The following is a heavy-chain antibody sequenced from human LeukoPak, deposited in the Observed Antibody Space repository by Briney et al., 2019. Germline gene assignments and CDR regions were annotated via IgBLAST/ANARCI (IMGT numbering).Heavy chain of an antibody. CDR3: ARGVAAAGTALGY. CDR1: GFTFSSNY. D-gene: IGHD6-13*01. J-gene: IGHJ4*02. V-gene: IGHV3-53*01. Sequence: GGSLRLSCAASGFTFSSNYMSWVRQAPGKGLEWVSVIYSGGSTYYADSVKGRFTISRDNPQNTLYLQMNSLRAEDTAVYYCARGVAAAGTALGYWGQGTLVTVSS. CDR2: IYSGGST.